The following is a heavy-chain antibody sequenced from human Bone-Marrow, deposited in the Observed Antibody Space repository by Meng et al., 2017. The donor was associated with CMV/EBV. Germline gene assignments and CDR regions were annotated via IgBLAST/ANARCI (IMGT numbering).Heavy chain of an antibody. J-gene: IGHJ4*02. V-gene: IGHV1-69*05. Sequence: SVKVSCKASGGTFSSYAISWVRQAPGQGLEWMGGIIPIFGTANYAQKFQGRVTITTDESTSTVYMELSSLRSEDTAVYYCARDLGYCSSTSCPGDFDYWGQGTLVTVSS. CDR1: GGTFSSYA. CDR2: IIPIFGTA. D-gene: IGHD2-2*01. CDR3: ARDLGYCSSTSCPGDFDY.